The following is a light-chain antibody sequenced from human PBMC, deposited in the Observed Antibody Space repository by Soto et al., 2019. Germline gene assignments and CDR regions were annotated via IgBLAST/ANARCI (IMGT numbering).Light chain of an antibody. CDR1: QGISSA. V-gene: IGKV1-13*02. CDR2: DAS. Sequence: AIQLTQSPSSLSASVGDSVTITCRASQGISSALAWYQQTPGRAPKLLIYDASTLESGVPSRFSGGGSGTDFTLTISRLEPEDFAVYYCQQFSSYPLTFGGGTKVDIK. CDR3: QQFSSYPLT. J-gene: IGKJ4*01.